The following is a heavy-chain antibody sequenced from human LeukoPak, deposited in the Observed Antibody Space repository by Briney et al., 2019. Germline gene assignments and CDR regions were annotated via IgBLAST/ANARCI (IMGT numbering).Heavy chain of an antibody. V-gene: IGHV4-34*01. CDR3: ARAMYYDFWSGYYYMDV. CDR2: INHSGST. D-gene: IGHD3-3*01. J-gene: IGHJ6*03. Sequence: NPSETLSLTCAVYGGSFSGYYWSWIRQPPGKGLEWIGEINHSGSTNYNPSLKSRVTISVDTSKNQFSLKLSSVTAADTAVYYCARAMYYDFWSGYYYMDVWGKGTTVTVSS. CDR1: GGSFSGYY.